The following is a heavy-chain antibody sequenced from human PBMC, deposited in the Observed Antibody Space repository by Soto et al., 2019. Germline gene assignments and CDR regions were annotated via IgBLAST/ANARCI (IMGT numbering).Heavy chain of an antibody. D-gene: IGHD3-10*01. V-gene: IGHV3-73*01. CDR2: IRSKANSYAT. Sequence: GGSLRLSCAASGFTFSGSAMHWVRQASGKGLEWVGRIRSKANSYATAYAASVKGRFTISRDDSKNTAYLQMNSLKTEDTAVYYCIVRGVSNTRGDYWGQGTLVTVSS. J-gene: IGHJ4*02. CDR1: GFTFSGSA. CDR3: IVRGVSNTRGDY.